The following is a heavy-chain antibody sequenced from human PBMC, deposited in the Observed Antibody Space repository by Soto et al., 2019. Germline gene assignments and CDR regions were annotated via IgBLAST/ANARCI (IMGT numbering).Heavy chain of an antibody. J-gene: IGHJ3*02. Sequence: GSLRLSCAASGFTFSNAWMNWVRQAPGKGLEWVGRIKSKTDGGTTDYAAPVKGRFTISRDDSKNTLYLQMNSLKTEDTAVYYCTTDPYYYDSSGYLTWAFDIWGQGTMVTVSS. CDR2: IKSKTDGGTT. CDR1: GFTFSNAW. CDR3: TTDPYYYDSSGYLTWAFDI. D-gene: IGHD3-22*01. V-gene: IGHV3-15*07.